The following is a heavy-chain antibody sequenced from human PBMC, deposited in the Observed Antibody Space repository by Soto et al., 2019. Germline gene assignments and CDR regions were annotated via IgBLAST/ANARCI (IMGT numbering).Heavy chain of an antibody. CDR3: ARDMYSSDYFVKWFEP. J-gene: IGHJ5*02. D-gene: IGHD6-19*01. CDR1: GFSFSSYA. CDR2: ISHDGINK. V-gene: IGHV3-30-3*01. Sequence: QVRLVASGGGVVQPGRSLRLSCTASGFSFSSYAMYWFRQPPVKGLEWVAVISHDGINKHYADSVKGRVTVSRDNSNHSLDLQLNSLRGEDTAMYYCARDMYSSDYFVKWFEPWGQGTLVTVSS.